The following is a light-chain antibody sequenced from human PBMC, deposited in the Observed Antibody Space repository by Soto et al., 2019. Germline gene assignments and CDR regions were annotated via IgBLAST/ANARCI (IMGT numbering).Light chain of an antibody. CDR2: VAS. CDR3: QQSYSIPWT. Sequence: DIQRTQSPSSLSASVVDRVTITCRASQSLSNYLNWYQHKPGKXTKLXIYVASRLQSGVPSRFSVIGSGRDLTINISSLQPEDGETYYGQQSYSIPWTFGQGTKVDNK. J-gene: IGKJ1*01. V-gene: IGKV1-39*01. CDR1: QSLSNY.